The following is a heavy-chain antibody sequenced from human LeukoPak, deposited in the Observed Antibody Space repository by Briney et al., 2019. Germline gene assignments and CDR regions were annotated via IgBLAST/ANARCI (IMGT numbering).Heavy chain of an antibody. Sequence: ASVKVSCKASGYTFTSYDINWVRQATGQGLEWMGWMNPNSGNTGYAQKFQGRVTITRNTSISTAYMELSSLRSEDTAVYYCARGAAGGASPSFDYWGQGTLVTVSS. CDR2: MNPNSGNT. V-gene: IGHV1-8*03. CDR3: ARGAAGGASPSFDY. D-gene: IGHD1-26*01. CDR1: GYTFTSYD. J-gene: IGHJ4*02.